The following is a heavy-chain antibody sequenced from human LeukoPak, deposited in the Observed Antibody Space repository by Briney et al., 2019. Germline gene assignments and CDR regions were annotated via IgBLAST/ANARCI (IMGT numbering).Heavy chain of an antibody. CDR3: VRGLNSFDL. V-gene: IGHV3-72*01. CDR2: SRIKADGYIT. CDR1: GFPFSDHY. Sequence: GSLSLSCVVSGFPFSDHYLDWVRQAPGRGLEWVGRSRIKADGYITQYAASVKDRFTISIDESKYSLLLQMNSLKTEDTAIYYCVRGLNSFDLWGQGTPVTVSS. J-gene: IGHJ4*02.